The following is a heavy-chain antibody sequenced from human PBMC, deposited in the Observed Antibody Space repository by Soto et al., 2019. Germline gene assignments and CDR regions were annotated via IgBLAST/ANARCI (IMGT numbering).Heavy chain of an antibody. CDR2: ISGNGGTI. Sequence: WGSLRLSCATSGFIFSTYAMSWVRQAPGKGLEWASHISGNGGTIFYAESVKGRFTISRDNSKNTLYLQMNSLRAEDTALYYCARDSGSSPIDAFDIWGQGTMVTVSS. CDR3: ARDSGSSPIDAFDI. J-gene: IGHJ3*02. V-gene: IGHV3-23*01. CDR1: GFIFSTYA. D-gene: IGHD1-26*01.